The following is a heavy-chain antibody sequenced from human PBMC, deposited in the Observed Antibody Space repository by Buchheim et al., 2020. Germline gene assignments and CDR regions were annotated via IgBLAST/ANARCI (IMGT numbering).Heavy chain of an antibody. CDR1: GFTFSSYG. V-gene: IGHV3-30*03. CDR3: ASGDSSGHYYGASDY. J-gene: IGHJ4*02. Sequence: QVQLVESGGGVVQPGRSLRLSCAASGFTFSSYGMHWVRQAPGKGLEWVAVISYDGSNKYYADSVKGRLTISRENSKNTMFLQMNSLRAEDTAVYYCASGDSSGHYYGASDYWGQGTL. CDR2: ISYDGSNK. D-gene: IGHD3-22*01.